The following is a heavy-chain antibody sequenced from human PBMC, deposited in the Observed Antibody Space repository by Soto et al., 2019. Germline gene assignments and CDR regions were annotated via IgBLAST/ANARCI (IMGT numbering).Heavy chain of an antibody. Sequence: QVQLVQSGADVKKPGASVKVSCKASGYTFTSYSMSWVRQAPGQGLEWMGWISAYNGNRNYAQKFQGRVTMTTDTSTSTAYLELRSLRSDDTAVYYCVRGDDWNVDDYWGQGTLVTVSS. CDR3: VRGDDWNVDDY. D-gene: IGHD2-21*01. CDR2: ISAYNGNR. CDR1: GYTFTSYS. J-gene: IGHJ4*02. V-gene: IGHV1-18*01.